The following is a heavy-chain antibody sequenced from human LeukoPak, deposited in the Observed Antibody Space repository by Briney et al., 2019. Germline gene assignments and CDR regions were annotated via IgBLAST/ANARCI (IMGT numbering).Heavy chain of an antibody. D-gene: IGHD6-6*01. V-gene: IGHV3-48*01. CDR2: ISRSSSTI. Sequence: VRLGGSLRLSCAASGFTFSNYSMNWVRQAPGKGLEWVSYISRSSSTIYYGDSVKGRFTVSRDNAKNSLYLQMNSLRAEDTAVYYCARDRSYGPRDYWGQGTLVTVSS. CDR3: ARDRSYGPRDY. CDR1: GFTFSNYS. J-gene: IGHJ4*02.